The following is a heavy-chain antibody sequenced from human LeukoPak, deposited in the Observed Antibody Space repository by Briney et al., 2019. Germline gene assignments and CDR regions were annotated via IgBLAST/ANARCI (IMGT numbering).Heavy chain of an antibody. J-gene: IGHJ4*02. V-gene: IGHV3-23*01. CDR1: GFTFSSYG. CDR3: AKLDKYDYVSMGSFDY. CDR2: ISGSGGST. Sequence: GGSLRLSCAASGFTFSSYGMSWVRQAPGKGLEWVSAISGSGGSTYYADSVKGRFTISRDNTKNTLYLQMNSLRAEDTAVYYCAKLDKYDYVSMGSFDYWGQGTLVTVSS. D-gene: IGHD3-16*01.